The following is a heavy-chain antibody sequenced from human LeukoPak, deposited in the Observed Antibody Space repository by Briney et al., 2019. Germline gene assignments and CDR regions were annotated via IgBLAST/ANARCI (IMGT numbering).Heavy chain of an antibody. CDR3: ARAVPGYYYYGMDV. D-gene: IGHD4-17*01. CDR2: INPSGGST. Sequence: ASVKVSCKASGYTFTSYSMHWVRRAPGQGLEWMGIINPSGGSTRYAQKFQGRVTMTRDTSTSTVYMELSSLRSEDTAVYYCARAVPGYYYYGMDVWGQGTTVTVSS. V-gene: IGHV1-46*01. J-gene: IGHJ6*02. CDR1: GYTFTSYS.